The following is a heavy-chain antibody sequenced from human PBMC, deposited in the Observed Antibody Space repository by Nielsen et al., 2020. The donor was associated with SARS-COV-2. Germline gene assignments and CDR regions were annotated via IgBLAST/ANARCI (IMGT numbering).Heavy chain of an antibody. CDR1: GGSISSSSYY. CDR3: ARSLALGDYYYYGMDV. J-gene: IGHJ6*02. Sequence: SETLSLTCTVSGGSISSSSYYWSWIRQPPGKGLEWIGYIYYSGSTNYNPSLKSRVTISVDTSKNQFSLKLSSVTAADTAVYYCARSLALGDYYYYGMDVWGQGTTVTVSS. D-gene: IGHD3-16*02. CDR2: IYYSGST. V-gene: IGHV4-61*01.